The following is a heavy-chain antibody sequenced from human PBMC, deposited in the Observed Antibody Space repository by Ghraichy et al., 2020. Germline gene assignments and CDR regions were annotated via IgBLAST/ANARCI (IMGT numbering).Heavy chain of an antibody. Sequence: SGPTLVKPTQTLTLTCTFSGFSLSTSGMRVSWIRQPPGKALEWLARIDWDDDKFYSTSLKTRLTISKNTSKNQVVLTMTSMDPVDTATYYCARDYSYGYFDYWGQGTLVAVSS. J-gene: IGHJ4*02. CDR1: GFSLSTSGMR. CDR3: ARDYSYGYFDY. CDR2: IDWDDDK. V-gene: IGHV2-70*04. D-gene: IGHD5-18*01.